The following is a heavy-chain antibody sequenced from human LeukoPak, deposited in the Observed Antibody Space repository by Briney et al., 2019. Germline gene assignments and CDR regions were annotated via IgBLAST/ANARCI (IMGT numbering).Heavy chain of an antibody. Sequence: ASVKVSCKASGGTFSSYAISWVRQAPGQGLGWMGGIIPIFGTANYAQKFQGRVTITADESTSTAYMELSSLRSEDTAVYYCARLGPERFDPWGQGTLVTVSS. J-gene: IGHJ5*02. CDR3: ARLGPERFDP. CDR2: IIPIFGTA. V-gene: IGHV1-69*13. CDR1: GGTFSSYA. D-gene: IGHD5-24*01.